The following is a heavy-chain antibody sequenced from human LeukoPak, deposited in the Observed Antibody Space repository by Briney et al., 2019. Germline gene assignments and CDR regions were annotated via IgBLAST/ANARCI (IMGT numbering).Heavy chain of an antibody. D-gene: IGHD2-2*01. CDR3: AKSGYCSSTSCYFYYYMDV. J-gene: IGHJ6*03. V-gene: IGHV3-33*06. CDR1: GFTFSTYG. Sequence: PGKSLRLSCAASGFTFSTYGMHWVRQAPGKGLEWVAAIWFDGSNKYSADSVRGRFTISRDNSKNTLYLQMNSLRAEDTAVYYCAKSGYCSSTSCYFYYYMDVWGKGTTVTDSS. CDR2: IWFDGSNK.